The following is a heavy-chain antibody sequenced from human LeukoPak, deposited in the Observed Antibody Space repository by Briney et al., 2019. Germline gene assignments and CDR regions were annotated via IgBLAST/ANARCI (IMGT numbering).Heavy chain of an antibody. Sequence: GGSLRLSCAASGFTFSTYAMSWVRQAPGKGLEWVSTISGSGGSTYYADSVKGRFTISRDNSKNTLYLQMNSLRAEDTAVYYCAKFDSSGYFSFDYWGQGTLVTVSS. CDR1: GFTFSTYA. CDR3: AKFDSSGYFSFDY. J-gene: IGHJ4*02. D-gene: IGHD3-22*01. CDR2: ISGSGGST. V-gene: IGHV3-23*01.